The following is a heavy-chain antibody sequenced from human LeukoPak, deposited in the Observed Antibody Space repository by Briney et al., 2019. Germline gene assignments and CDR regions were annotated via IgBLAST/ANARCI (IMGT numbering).Heavy chain of an antibody. CDR1: GYSFTTYW. CDR3: ARGPRGGNWNEALDY. Sequence: GESLKTSCKASGYSFTTYWIGWVRQMPGKGLEWMGMFFPGDSDTRKSPSFQDQVTLSADKSLTTAYLQWRSLRASDTALYYCARGPRGGNWNEALDYWGQGTLVTVSS. V-gene: IGHV5-51*01. D-gene: IGHD1-1*01. J-gene: IGHJ4*02. CDR2: FFPGDSDT.